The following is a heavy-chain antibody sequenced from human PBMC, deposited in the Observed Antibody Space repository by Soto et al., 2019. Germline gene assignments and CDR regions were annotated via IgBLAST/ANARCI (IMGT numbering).Heavy chain of an antibody. Sequence: QITLKESGPTLVKPTQTLTLTCTFSGFSLSTSGVGVGWIRQPPGMALEWLALIYWDDDKRYSPSLKSRLTITKDTSKNQVVLTMTHMGPVDTATYYCARGGWTTYYSPFFDYWGQGTLVTVSS. CDR3: ARGGWTTYYSPFFDY. D-gene: IGHD3-10*01. CDR1: GFSLSTSGVG. J-gene: IGHJ4*02. CDR2: IYWDDDK. V-gene: IGHV2-5*02.